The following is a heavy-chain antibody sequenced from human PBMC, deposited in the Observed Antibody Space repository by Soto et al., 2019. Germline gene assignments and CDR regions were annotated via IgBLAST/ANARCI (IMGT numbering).Heavy chain of an antibody. CDR3: ARAVAYCGGDCPFDI. D-gene: IGHD2-21*02. Sequence: SETLSLTCTVSGGSISSYYWSWIRQPPGKGLEWIGYIYYSGSTNYNPSLKSRVTISVDTSKNQFSLKLSSVTAADTAVYYCARAVAYCGGDCPFDIWGQGTMVTVSS. CDR1: GGSISSYY. J-gene: IGHJ3*02. V-gene: IGHV4-59*01. CDR2: IYYSGST.